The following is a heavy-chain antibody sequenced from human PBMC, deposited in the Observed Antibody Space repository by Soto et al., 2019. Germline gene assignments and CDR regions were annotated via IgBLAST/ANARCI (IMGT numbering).Heavy chain of an antibody. J-gene: IGHJ5*02. Sequence: ASVKVSCKASGYTFTSYGISWVRQAPGQGLEWMGWISAYNGNTNYAQKLQGRVTMTTDTSTSTAYMELRSLRSDDTAVYYCARAPKYYYDSSGYFSWGKGTLVTVAS. CDR1: GYTFTSYG. CDR2: ISAYNGNT. V-gene: IGHV1-18*01. D-gene: IGHD3-22*01. CDR3: ARAPKYYYDSSGYFS.